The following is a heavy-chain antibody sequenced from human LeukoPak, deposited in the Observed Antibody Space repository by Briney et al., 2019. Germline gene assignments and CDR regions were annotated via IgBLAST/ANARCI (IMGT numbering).Heavy chain of an antibody. J-gene: IGHJ3*02. CDR3: ARSSSFFDAFDI. Sequence: SETLSLTCTVSGYSISNGYYWSWIRQPPGKGLEWIGYIYYSGSTNYNPSLKSRVTISVDTSKNQFSLKLSSVTAADTAVYYCARSSSFFDAFDIWGQGTMVTVSS. D-gene: IGHD6-6*01. V-gene: IGHV4-61*01. CDR1: GYSISNGYY. CDR2: IYYSGST.